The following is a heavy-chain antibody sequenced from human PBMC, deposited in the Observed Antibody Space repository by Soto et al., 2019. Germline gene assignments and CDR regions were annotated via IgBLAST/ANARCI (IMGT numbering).Heavy chain of an antibody. CDR2: IYYSEST. Sequence: PSETLSLTCTVSGGSISSYYWSWIRQPPGKGLEWIGYIYYSESTNYNPSLKSRVTISVDTSKNQFSLKLSSVTAADTAVYYCARTYCTNGVCYHNWFDPWGQGTLVTVSS. D-gene: IGHD2-8*01. CDR1: GGSISSYY. CDR3: ARTYCTNGVCYHNWFDP. V-gene: IGHV4-59*01. J-gene: IGHJ5*02.